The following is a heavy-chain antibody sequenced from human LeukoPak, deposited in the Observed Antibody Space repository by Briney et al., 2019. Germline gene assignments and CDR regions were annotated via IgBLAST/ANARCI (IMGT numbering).Heavy chain of an antibody. J-gene: IGHJ4*02. CDR2: TRNKANSYTT. Sequence: GGSLRLSCAASGFTFSDHYMDWVRQAPGKGLEWVGRTRNKANSYTTEYAASVKGRFTISRDDSKNSLYLQMNSLKTEDTAVYYCARGRIAAAGTDFDYWGQGTLVTVPS. CDR1: GFTFSDHY. D-gene: IGHD6-13*01. V-gene: IGHV3-72*01. CDR3: ARGRIAAAGTDFDY.